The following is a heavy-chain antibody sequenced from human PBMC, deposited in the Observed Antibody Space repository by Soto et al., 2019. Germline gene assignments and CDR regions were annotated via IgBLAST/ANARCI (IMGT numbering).Heavy chain of an antibody. J-gene: IGHJ6*02. V-gene: IGHV1-69*01. Sequence: SVKVSCKASGGPFSSYAIIWVRQAPGQGLEWMGGIIPIFGTANYAQKFQGRVTITADESTSTAYMELSSLRSEDTAVYYCARGSEQWLAPYYYYGMDVCGQGTTVTVSS. D-gene: IGHD6-19*01. CDR1: GGPFSSYA. CDR2: IIPIFGTA. CDR3: ARGSEQWLAPYYYYGMDV.